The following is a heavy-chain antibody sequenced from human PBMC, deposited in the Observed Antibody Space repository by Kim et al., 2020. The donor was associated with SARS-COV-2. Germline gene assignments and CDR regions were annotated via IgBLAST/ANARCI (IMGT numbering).Heavy chain of an antibody. CDR1: GGSFSGYY. D-gene: IGHD3-22*01. J-gene: IGHJ4*01. V-gene: IGHV4-34*01. CDR3: ARGLFPGGSSGPDGHY. CDR2: INHSGNT. Sequence: SETLSLTCAVYGGSFSGYYWNWIRQAPEKGLEWIGEINHSGNTNYNPSLKSRVTISVDTSKNQFSLKLNSLTAADTAVYYCARGLFPGGSSGPDGHYWGRGTPVSVSS.